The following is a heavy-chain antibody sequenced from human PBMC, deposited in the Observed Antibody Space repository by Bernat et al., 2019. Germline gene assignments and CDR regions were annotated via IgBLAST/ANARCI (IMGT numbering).Heavy chain of an antibody. CDR1: GGSFSGYY. D-gene: IGHD2-15*01. CDR2: INHSGST. Sequence: QVQLQQWGAGLLKPSETLSLTCAVYGGSFSGYYWSWIRQPPGKGLEWIGEINHSGSTNYNPSLKSRVTISVDTSKNQFSLKLSSVTAADTAVYYCARGGIVVVVAAAHWYFDLWGRGTLVTVSS. V-gene: IGHV4-34*01. CDR3: ARGGIVVVVAAAHWYFDL. J-gene: IGHJ2*01.